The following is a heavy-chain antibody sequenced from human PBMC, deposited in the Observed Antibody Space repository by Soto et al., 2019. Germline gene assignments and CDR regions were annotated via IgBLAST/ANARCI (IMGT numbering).Heavy chain of an antibody. CDR3: ARDPPDFNSGFDS. V-gene: IGHV6-1*01. CDR1: GDSVSNNGAT. J-gene: IGHJ4*02. Sequence: SQTLSLTCAICGDSVSNNGATWNWIRQSPSRGLEWLGRAYYRSRWQYDYAPSVRSRITINPDTSKNQFSLHLSSVTLEDTAVYYCARDPPDFNSGFDSWGQGSLVTVSS. D-gene: IGHD1-26*01. CDR2: AYYRSRWQY.